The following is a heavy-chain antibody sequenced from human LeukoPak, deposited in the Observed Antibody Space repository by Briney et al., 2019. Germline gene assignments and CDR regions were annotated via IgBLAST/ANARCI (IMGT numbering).Heavy chain of an antibody. D-gene: IGHD1-26*01. CDR2: IKQDGSEK. CDR3: ARMGAIGSGSYSPHYYYYMDV. CDR1: GFTFSSYW. Sequence: PGGSLRLSCAASGFTFSSYWMSWVRQAPGKGLEWVANIKQDGSEKYYVDSVKGRFTISRDNAKNSLYLQMNSLRAEDTAVYYCARMGAIGSGSYSPHYYYYMDVWGKGTTVTVSS. V-gene: IGHV3-7*01. J-gene: IGHJ6*03.